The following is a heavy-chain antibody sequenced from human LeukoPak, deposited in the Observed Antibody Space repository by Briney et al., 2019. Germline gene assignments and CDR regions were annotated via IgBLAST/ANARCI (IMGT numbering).Heavy chain of an antibody. CDR1: GSSISSYY. CDR2: IYTSGST. V-gene: IGHV4-4*07. CDR3: AQYIRDSGTYNFDH. D-gene: IGHD1-1*01. J-gene: IGHJ4*02. Sequence: PSETLSLTCTVSGSSISSYYWSWIRQPAGKGLEWIGRIYTSGSTNYNPSLKSRVTISVDTSRNQFSLRLSSVTAADTAIYYCAQYIRDSGTYNFDHWGQGNLVTVSS.